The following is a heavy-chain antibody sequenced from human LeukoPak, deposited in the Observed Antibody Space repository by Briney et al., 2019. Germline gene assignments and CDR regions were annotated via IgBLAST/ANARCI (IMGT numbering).Heavy chain of an antibody. CDR3: ASVPTTYYYDSSGYYSDY. CDR2: ISAYNGNT. D-gene: IGHD3-22*01. CDR1: GGTFSSYG. J-gene: IGHJ4*02. V-gene: IGHV1-18*01. Sequence: ASVKVSCKASGGTFSSYGISWVRQAPGQGLEWMGWISAYNGNTNYAQKLQGRVTMTTDTSTSTAYMELRSLRSDDTAVYYCASVPTTYYYDSSGYYSDYWGQGTLVTVSS.